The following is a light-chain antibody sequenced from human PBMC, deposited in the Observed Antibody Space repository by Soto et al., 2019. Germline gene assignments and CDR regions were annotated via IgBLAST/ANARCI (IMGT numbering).Light chain of an antibody. CDR3: QQYNNWWT. CDR2: SAS. CDR1: QSVSTR. V-gene: IGKV3-15*01. Sequence: EIVMTQSPATLSVSPGERATLSCRASQSVSTRLAGYQQKPGQPPRVLIYSASTRATGIPARFSGSRSGTEFTLTISCLQSEDFAACYCQQYNNWWTFGQGTKMEIK. J-gene: IGKJ1*01.